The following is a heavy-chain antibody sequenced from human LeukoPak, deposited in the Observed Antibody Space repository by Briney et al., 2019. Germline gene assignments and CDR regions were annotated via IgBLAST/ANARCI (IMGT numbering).Heavy chain of an antibody. Sequence: PGGSLRLSCAASGFIVDDYAIYWVRQAPGKGLEWVSLISGDGGSTYYADSVKGRFTISRDNSKNSLFLQMNSLRTEDTALYYCAKDILSEQWHDAFDIWGQGTMVTVSS. CDR2: ISGDGGST. J-gene: IGHJ3*02. CDR3: AKDILSEQWHDAFDI. D-gene: IGHD6-19*01. V-gene: IGHV3-43*02. CDR1: GFIVDDYA.